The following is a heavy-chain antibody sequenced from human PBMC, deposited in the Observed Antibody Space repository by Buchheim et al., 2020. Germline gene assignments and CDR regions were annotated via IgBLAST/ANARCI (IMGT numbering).Heavy chain of an antibody. CDR3: ASSPPPYDSSGYLDY. J-gene: IGHJ4*02. Sequence: QVQLVESGGGVVQPGRSLRLSCAASGFTFSSYAMHWVRQAPGKGLEWVAVISYDGSNKYYADSVKGRFTISRDNSKNTLYLQMNSLRAGDTAVYYCASSPPPYDSSGYLDYWGQGTL. D-gene: IGHD3-22*01. CDR2: ISYDGSNK. CDR1: GFTFSSYA. V-gene: IGHV3-30-3*01.